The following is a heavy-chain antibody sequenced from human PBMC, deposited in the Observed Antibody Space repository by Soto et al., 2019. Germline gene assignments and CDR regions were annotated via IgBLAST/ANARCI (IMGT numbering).Heavy chain of an antibody. D-gene: IGHD2-21*02. CDR1: GFAFSSYG. Sequence: QVQLVESGGGVVQPGGSLRLSCATSGFAFSSYGMHWVRQAPGKGLEWVAVVRFDAINKYYADSVKGRFTISRDNSKSMVYLQMNSLRPDDTAVYYCAKLPNCGGDCYFDYWCQGNLVTVSS. J-gene: IGHJ4*02. CDR2: VRFDAINK. V-gene: IGHV3-30*02. CDR3: AKLPNCGGDCYFDY.